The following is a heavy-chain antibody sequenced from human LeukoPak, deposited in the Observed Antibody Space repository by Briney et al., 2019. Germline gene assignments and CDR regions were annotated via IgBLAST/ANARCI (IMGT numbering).Heavy chain of an antibody. CDR3: ARAPYGGSYYY. CDR1: GGSISSYY. Sequence: PSETLSLTCTVSGGSISSYYWSWIRQPPGKGLEWIGYIYYSGSTNYNPSLKSRVTISVDTSKNQFSLKLSSVTAADTAVYYCARAPYGGSYYYWGQGTLVTVSS. D-gene: IGHD1-26*01. J-gene: IGHJ4*02. V-gene: IGHV4-59*01. CDR2: IYYSGST.